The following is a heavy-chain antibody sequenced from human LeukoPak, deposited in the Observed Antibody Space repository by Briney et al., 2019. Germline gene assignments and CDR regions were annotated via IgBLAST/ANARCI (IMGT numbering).Heavy chain of an antibody. CDR2: TNPNSGGT. CDR3: ARESEAAGDY. D-gene: IGHD6-25*01. V-gene: IGHV1-2*02. Sequence: ASVKVSCKASGSIFSDYYMHWVRQAPGQGLEWMGWTNPNSGGTNYAQKFQGRVTMTRDTSISTAYMELSRLRSDDTAVYYCARESEAAGDYWGQGTLVTVSS. J-gene: IGHJ4*02. CDR1: GSIFSDYY.